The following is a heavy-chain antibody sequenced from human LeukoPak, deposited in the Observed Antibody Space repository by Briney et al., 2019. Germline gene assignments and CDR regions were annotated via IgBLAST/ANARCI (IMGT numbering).Heavy chain of an antibody. V-gene: IGHV4-39*07. D-gene: IGHD1-14*01. CDR3: ARGTGRGALTHFDY. CDR2: IYYSGST. Sequence: SETLSLTCTVSGGSISSSSYYWGWIRQPPGKGLEWIGSIYYSGSTYYNPSLKSRVTISVDTSKNQFSLKLSSVTAADTAVYYCARGTGRGALTHFDYWGQGTLVTVSS. J-gene: IGHJ4*02. CDR1: GGSISSSSYY.